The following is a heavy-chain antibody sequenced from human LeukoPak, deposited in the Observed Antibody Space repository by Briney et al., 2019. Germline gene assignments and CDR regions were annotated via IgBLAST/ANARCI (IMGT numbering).Heavy chain of an antibody. CDR3: AIDPNWGTHS. CDR1: GFTFSTYT. V-gene: IGHV3-23*01. J-gene: IGHJ4*02. Sequence: AGGSLRFSCAASGFTFSTYTMYWVRHPPGKGLEWVSIIGSSGGGIHYADSVKGRFTISRDNSKNALYLQMNSLRVEDTAVYYCAIDPNWGTHSWGQGVLVTVSS. D-gene: IGHD7-27*01. CDR2: IGSSGGGI.